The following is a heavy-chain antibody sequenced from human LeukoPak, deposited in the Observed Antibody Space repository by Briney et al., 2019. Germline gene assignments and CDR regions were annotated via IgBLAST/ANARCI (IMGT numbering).Heavy chain of an antibody. CDR3: ASQYDSSGYLVGFDY. V-gene: IGHV4-39*01. CDR1: DGSISSGSYS. Sequence: PSETLSLTCTVSDGSISSGSYSWGWIRQPPGKGLEWIGSIYYNGITYYSPSLKSRVTMSIDTSSNQFSLKLSSVTAADTAIYYCASQYDSSGYLVGFDYWGQGTLVTVSS. D-gene: IGHD3-22*01. J-gene: IGHJ4*02. CDR2: IYYNGIT.